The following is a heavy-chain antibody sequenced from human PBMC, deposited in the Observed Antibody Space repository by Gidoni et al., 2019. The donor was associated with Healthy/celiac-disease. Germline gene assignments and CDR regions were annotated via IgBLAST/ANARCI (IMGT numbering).Heavy chain of an antibody. D-gene: IGHD2-15*01. CDR3: SGLLGVVVVAATRADYYYGMDV. CDR1: GFTFSSYS. CDR2: SSSSSSTI. V-gene: IGHV3-48*01. J-gene: IGHJ6*02. Sequence: EVQLVESGGGLVQPGGSLRLSCAASGFTFSSYSMHWVRQAPGKGLEWVSYSSSSSSTIYYADSVKGRFTISRDNAKNSLYLQMNSLRAEDTAVYYCSGLLGVVVVAATRADYYYGMDVWGQGTTVTVSS.